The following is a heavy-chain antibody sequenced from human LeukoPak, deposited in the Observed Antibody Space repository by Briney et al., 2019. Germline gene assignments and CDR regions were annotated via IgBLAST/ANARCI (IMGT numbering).Heavy chain of an antibody. D-gene: IGHD2-15*01. V-gene: IGHV3-30-3*01. CDR1: GFTFSSYA. Sequence: SGGSLRLSCAASGFTFSSYAMHWVRQAPGKGLEWVAVISYDGSNKYYADSVKGRSTISRDNSKNTLYLQMNSLRAEDTAVYYCASKDADWGQGTLVTVSS. CDR2: ISYDGSNK. J-gene: IGHJ4*02. CDR3: ASKDAD.